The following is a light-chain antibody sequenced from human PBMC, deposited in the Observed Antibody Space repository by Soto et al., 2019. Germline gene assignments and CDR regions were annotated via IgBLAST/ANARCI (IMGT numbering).Light chain of an antibody. Sequence: AIRMTQSPSSLSASTGDRVTIACLASQGISSYLAWYQQKPGKAPKLLIYAASTLQSAVPSRFSGSGSGTDFTLTISCLQSEDFATYYCQQYYSYPYTCGQGTKLEI. CDR3: QQYYSYPYT. J-gene: IGKJ2*01. CDR1: QGISSY. CDR2: AAS. V-gene: IGKV1-8*01.